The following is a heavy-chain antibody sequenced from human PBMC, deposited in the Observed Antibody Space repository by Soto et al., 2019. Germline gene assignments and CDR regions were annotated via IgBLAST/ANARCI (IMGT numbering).Heavy chain of an antibody. Sequence: ASVKVSCKASGYTFTSYGISWVRQAPGQGLEWMGWISAYNGNTNYAQKLQGRVTMTTDTSTSTAYMELRSLRSDDTAVYYCARDEAVASKEANNWFDPWGQGTLVTVSS. CDR3: ARDEAVASKEANNWFDP. D-gene: IGHD6-19*01. CDR1: GYTFTSYG. V-gene: IGHV1-18*04. CDR2: ISAYNGNT. J-gene: IGHJ5*02.